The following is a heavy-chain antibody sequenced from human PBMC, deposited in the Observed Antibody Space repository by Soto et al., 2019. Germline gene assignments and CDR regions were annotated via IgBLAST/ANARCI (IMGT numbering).Heavy chain of an antibody. Sequence: SETLSLTCTVSGGSISGYYWSWIRQPPGKGLEWIGYMYNTGSTVYNPSFKSRVTISVDTSKNQFSLKLNSVTAADTAVYYCARRWGTYFDFWGQGTLVTVS. CDR2: MYNTGST. J-gene: IGHJ4*02. V-gene: IGHV4-59*01. CDR3: ARRWGTYFDF. D-gene: IGHD7-27*01. CDR1: GGSISGYY.